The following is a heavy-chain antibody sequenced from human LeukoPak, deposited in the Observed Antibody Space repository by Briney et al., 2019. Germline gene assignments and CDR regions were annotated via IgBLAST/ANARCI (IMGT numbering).Heavy chain of an antibody. CDR2: ISGSGGST. CDR1: GFTFSSYA. Sequence: PGGSLRLSCAASGFTFSSYAMSWVRQAPGKGLEWVSAISGSGGSTYYADSVKGRFTISRDNSKNTLYLQMNSLRAEDTAVYYCAKDPISSSTPAMFDYWGQGTLVTVSS. J-gene: IGHJ4*02. CDR3: AKDPISSSTPAMFDY. V-gene: IGHV3-23*01. D-gene: IGHD5-18*01.